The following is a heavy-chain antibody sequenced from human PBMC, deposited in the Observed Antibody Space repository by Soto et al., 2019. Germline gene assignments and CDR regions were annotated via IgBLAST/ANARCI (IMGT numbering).Heavy chain of an antibody. V-gene: IGHV3-23*01. J-gene: IGHJ4*02. CDR1: GFTFSSYA. Sequence: EVQLLESGGGLVRPGGSLRLSCAASGFTFSSYAMTWVRQAPGKGLEWVSGVSGTGGSAYYADSVKGRFTISRDKSTNKMYLHMNRLRAEDTAVYYCARGSAYSDYDLEYWGQGTLVTVSS. D-gene: IGHD4-17*01. CDR2: VSGTGGSA. CDR3: ARGSAYSDYDLEY.